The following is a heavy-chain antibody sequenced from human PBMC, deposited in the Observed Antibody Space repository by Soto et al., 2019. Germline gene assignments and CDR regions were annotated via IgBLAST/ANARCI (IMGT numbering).Heavy chain of an antibody. Sequence: ASVKVSCKASGYTFTSYDINWVRQATGQGLEWMGWMNPNSGNTGYAQKFQGRVTMTRNTSISTAYMELSSLRSEDTAVYYCARGLNDFWGGHYYYYYMDVWGKGTTVTVSS. J-gene: IGHJ6*03. CDR1: GYTFTSYD. V-gene: IGHV1-8*01. D-gene: IGHD3-3*01. CDR2: MNPNSGNT. CDR3: ARGLNDFWGGHYYYYYMDV.